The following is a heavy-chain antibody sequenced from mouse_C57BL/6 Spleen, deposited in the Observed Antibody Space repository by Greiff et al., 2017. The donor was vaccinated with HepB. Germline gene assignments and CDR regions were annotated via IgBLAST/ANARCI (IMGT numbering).Heavy chain of an antibody. V-gene: IGHV1-4*01. CDR1: GYTFTSYT. D-gene: IGHD2-2*01. CDR3: ASRGGYDGFDY. J-gene: IGHJ3*01. Sequence: QVQLQQSGAELARPGASVKMSCKASGYTFTSYTMHWVKQRPGQGLEWIGYINPSSGYTKYNQKFKDKATLTADKSSSTAYMQLSSLTSEDSAVYYCASRGGYDGFDYWGQGTLVTVSA. CDR2: INPSSGYT.